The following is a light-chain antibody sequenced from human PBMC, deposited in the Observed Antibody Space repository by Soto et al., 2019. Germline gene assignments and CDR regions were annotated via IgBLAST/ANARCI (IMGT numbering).Light chain of an antibody. V-gene: IGLV2-23*02. CDR1: SSDIGSYNL. Sequence: QSALTQPASVSGSPGQSITISCTGTSSDIGSYNLVSWYQPYPGKAPKLVIYEVSKRPPWVSSRFSGSQSGDTASLTISGIQAEDEADYYCCSYAGSRSLFGGGTKRTVL. J-gene: IGLJ2*01. CDR3: CSYAGSRSL. CDR2: EVS.